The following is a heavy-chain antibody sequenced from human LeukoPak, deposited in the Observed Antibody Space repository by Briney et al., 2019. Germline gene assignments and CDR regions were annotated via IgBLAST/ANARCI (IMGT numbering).Heavy chain of an antibody. CDR3: ARGVVIAPQTFDY. D-gene: IGHD2-21*01. J-gene: IGHJ4*02. CDR2: IYYSGST. V-gene: IGHV4-39*07. Sequence: SETLSLTCTVSGGSISSSSYYWGWIRQPPGKGLEWIGSIYYSGSTYYNPSLKSRVSISVHTSKNQFSLKLSSVTAADTAVYYCARGVVIAPQTFDYWGQGTLVTVSS. CDR1: GGSISSSSYY.